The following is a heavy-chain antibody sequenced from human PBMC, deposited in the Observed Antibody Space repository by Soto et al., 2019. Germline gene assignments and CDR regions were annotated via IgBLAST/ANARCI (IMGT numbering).Heavy chain of an antibody. D-gene: IGHD3-22*01. J-gene: IGHJ6*02. V-gene: IGHV3-33*01. CDR1: GFTFSSYG. CDR3: ARDRYYDSSGYLNYYYYYGMDV. Sequence: VGSLRLSCAASGFTFSSYGMHWVRQAPGKGLEWVAVIWYDGSNKYYADSVKGRFTISRDNSKNTLYLQMNSLGAEDTAVYYCARDRYYDSSGYLNYYYYYGMDVWGQGTTVTVSS. CDR2: IWYDGSNK.